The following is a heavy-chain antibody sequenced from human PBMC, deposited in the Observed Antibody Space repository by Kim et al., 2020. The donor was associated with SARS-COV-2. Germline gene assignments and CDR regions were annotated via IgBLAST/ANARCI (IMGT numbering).Heavy chain of an antibody. J-gene: IGHJ4*02. Sequence: GRFTISRDNAKNSLYLQMNSLRAEDTAVYYCARDGYYDILTGYYRSGFDYWGQGTLVTVSS. V-gene: IGHV3-11*06. D-gene: IGHD3-9*01. CDR3: ARDGYYDILTGYYRSGFDY.